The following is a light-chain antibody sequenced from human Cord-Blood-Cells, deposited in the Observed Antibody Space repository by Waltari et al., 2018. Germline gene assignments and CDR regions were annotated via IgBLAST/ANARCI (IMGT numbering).Light chain of an antibody. J-gene: IGLJ3*02. CDR3: CSYAGSSTWV. CDR1: SSDVGSYNL. Sequence: QSALTQPASVSGSPGLSITISCTGTSSDVGSYNLVSWYQQHPGKALKLMIYEGSKRPSGVSNRFSCSKSGNTASLTISGLQAEDEADYYCCSYAGSSTWVFGGGTKLTVL. V-gene: IGLV2-23*01. CDR2: EGS.